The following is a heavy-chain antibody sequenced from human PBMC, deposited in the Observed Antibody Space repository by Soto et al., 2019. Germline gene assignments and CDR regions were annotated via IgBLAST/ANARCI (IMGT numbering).Heavy chain of an antibody. CDR3: ARESRMGYGMDV. D-gene: IGHD1-26*01. CDR2: IYYCGST. V-gene: IGHV4-30-4*01. J-gene: IGHJ6*02. Sequence: TSETLSLTCTVSGGSISSGDYYWSWIRQPPGKGLEWIGYIYYCGSTYYNPSLKSRVTISVDTSKNQFSLKLSSVTAADTAVYYCARESRMGYGMDVWGQGTTVTVSS. CDR1: GGSISSGDYY.